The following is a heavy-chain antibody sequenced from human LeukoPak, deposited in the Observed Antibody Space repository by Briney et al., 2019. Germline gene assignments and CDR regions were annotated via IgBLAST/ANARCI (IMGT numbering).Heavy chain of an antibody. CDR1: GFTFGGYG. CDR3: TRYNNNHFDY. V-gene: IGHV3-33*01. CDR2: IAYDGSRA. Sequence: GGSLRLSCAGSGFTFGGYGMHWFRQTPGKGLEWVAVIAYDGSRAFYADSVKGRFTISRDNSKNTMSVQMDDLRAEGTAVYYCTRYNNNHFDYWGQGTLVTVSS. D-gene: IGHD1-14*01. J-gene: IGHJ4*02.